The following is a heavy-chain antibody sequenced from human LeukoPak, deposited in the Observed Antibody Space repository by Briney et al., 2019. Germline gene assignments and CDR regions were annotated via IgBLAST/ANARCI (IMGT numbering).Heavy chain of an antibody. D-gene: IGHD3-3*01. Sequence: PGGSLRLSCAASGLTFSSYAMSWVRQAPGKGLEWVSAISGSGGSTYYADSVKGRFTISRDNSKNTLYLQMNSLRAEDTAVYYCAKDRSTIFGVTPPGYFDYWGQGTLVTVSS. V-gene: IGHV3-23*01. CDR3: AKDRSTIFGVTPPGYFDY. J-gene: IGHJ4*02. CDR1: GLTFSSYA. CDR2: ISGSGGST.